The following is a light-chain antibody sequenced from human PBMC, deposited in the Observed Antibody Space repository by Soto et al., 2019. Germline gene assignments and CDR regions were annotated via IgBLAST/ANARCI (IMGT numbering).Light chain of an antibody. Sequence: EVVLTQSPVTLDLSPGDGATLSCRTSHSVDIYLAWYQQKPGQAPRLLIYDASNRATGIPARFSGSGSGTDFTLTISSREPEDFAVYYCQQRKHWPPLTFGGGTKVELK. CDR1: HSVDIY. V-gene: IGKV3-11*01. J-gene: IGKJ4*01. CDR2: DAS. CDR3: QQRKHWPPLT.